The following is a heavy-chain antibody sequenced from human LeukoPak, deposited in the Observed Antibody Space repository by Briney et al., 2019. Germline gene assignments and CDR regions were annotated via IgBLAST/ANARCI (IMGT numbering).Heavy chain of an antibody. J-gene: IGHJ4*02. Sequence: SETLSLTCSVSGASINSHYWSWIRQSPGKGLEWIGYVFNGGSTNYNPSLKSRVTMSLDTSRDQFSLRRTSVTAADTAIYYCASRPAGTTWYGVFDYWSQGTQVTVSS. CDR3: ASRPAGTTWYGVFDY. CDR1: GASINSHY. V-gene: IGHV4-59*11. CDR2: VFNGGST. D-gene: IGHD6-13*01.